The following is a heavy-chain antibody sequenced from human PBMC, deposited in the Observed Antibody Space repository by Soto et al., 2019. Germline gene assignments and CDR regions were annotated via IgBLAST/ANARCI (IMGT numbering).Heavy chain of an antibody. J-gene: IGHJ4*02. CDR3: ARHFGGHYDFWSGYSAYFDY. Sequence: SETLSLTCTVSGGSISSYYWSWIRQPPGKGLEWIGYIYYSGSTNYNPSLKSRLTISVDTSKNQFSLKLSSVTAADTAVYYCARHFGGHYDFWSGYSAYFDYWGQGTLVTVSS. CDR1: GGSISSYY. D-gene: IGHD3-3*01. CDR2: IYYSGST. V-gene: IGHV4-59*08.